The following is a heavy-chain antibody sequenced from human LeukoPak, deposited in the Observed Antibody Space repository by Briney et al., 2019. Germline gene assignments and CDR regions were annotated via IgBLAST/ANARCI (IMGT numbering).Heavy chain of an antibody. V-gene: IGHV3-30*18. CDR3: AKAAHYVWGSYLDY. CDR2: ISYDGSNK. J-gene: IGHJ4*02. D-gene: IGHD3-16*02. CDR1: GFTFSSYG. Sequence: PGGSLRLSCAASGFTFSSYGMHWVRQAPGKGLEWVAVISYDGSNKYYADSVKGRFTISRDNSKNTLYLQMNSLRAEDTAVYYCAKAAHYVWGSYLDYWGQGTLVTVSS.